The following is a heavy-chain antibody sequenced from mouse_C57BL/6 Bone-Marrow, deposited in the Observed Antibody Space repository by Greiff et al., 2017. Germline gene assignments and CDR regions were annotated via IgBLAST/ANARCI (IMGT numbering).Heavy chain of an antibody. CDR2: INPGSGGT. D-gene: IGHD4-1*01. J-gene: IGHJ3*01. CDR1: GYAFTNYL. V-gene: IGHV1-54*01. CDR3: VRSKSWDSWFAK. Sequence: QVQLQQSGAELVRPGTSVKVSCKASGYAFTNYLIEWVKQRPGQGLEWIGVINPGSGGTNYNEKFKGKATLTADKSSSTAYMQLSSLTSEDSAVYFSVRSKSWDSWFAKGGRGTGITVTA.